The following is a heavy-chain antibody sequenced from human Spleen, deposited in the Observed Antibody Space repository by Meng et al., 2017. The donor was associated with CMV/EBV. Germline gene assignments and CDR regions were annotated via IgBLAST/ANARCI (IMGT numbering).Heavy chain of an antibody. Sequence: SETLSLTCTISGGSIRSSSYYWGWIRQPPGKGLEWIGSIYYIGSTSYSPSLKSRVTISADTSKNQFSLKLTSVTAADTAEYYCARRHRGYDDSTAYYNGHWFDPWGQGTLVTVSS. V-gene: IGHV4-39*01. CDR1: GGSIRSSSYY. CDR2: IYYIGST. J-gene: IGHJ5*02. CDR3: ARRHRGYDDSTAYYNGHWFDP. D-gene: IGHD3-9*01.